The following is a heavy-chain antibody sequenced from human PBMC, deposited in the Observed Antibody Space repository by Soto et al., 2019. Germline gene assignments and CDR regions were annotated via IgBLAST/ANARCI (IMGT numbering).Heavy chain of an antibody. D-gene: IGHD3-22*01. CDR3: ARDSHYDSSGYYYAHFDY. CDR2: IYYSGST. V-gene: IGHV4-30-4*01. Sequence: QVQLQESGPGLVKPSQTLSLTCTVSGGSISSGDYYWSWIRQPPGKGLEWIGYIYYSGSTYYNPSLKSRVTISVDTCKNQFSLKLSSVTAADTSVYYCARDSHYDSSGYYYAHFDYWGQGTLVTVSS. J-gene: IGHJ4*02. CDR1: GGSISSGDYY.